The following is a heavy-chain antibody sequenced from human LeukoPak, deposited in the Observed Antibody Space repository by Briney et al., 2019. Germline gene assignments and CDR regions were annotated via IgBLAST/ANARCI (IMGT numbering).Heavy chain of an antibody. J-gene: IGHJ3*02. D-gene: IGHD2-15*01. V-gene: IGHV3-48*02. Sequence: GGSLRLSCAASGFTFSSYSMNWVRQAPGKGVEWVSYISSSIRTIYYADSVKGRFTISRDKAKNSLYLQMNSLRDEDTAVYYCARDQFRIDAFDIWDQGTMVTVSS. CDR2: ISSSIRTI. CDR1: GFTFSSYS. CDR3: ARDQFRIDAFDI.